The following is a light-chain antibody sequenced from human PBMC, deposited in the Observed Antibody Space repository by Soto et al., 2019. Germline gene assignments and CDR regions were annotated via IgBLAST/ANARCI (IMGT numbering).Light chain of an antibody. V-gene: IGKV1-33*01. Sequence: DIQLTQSPSSLSASVGDRVTLTCQASQDISNHLNWYQQKPGKAPNLLIYDASDLETGVPSRFSGGGSGTFFSFTINGLQPEDIATYYCQKHDGVPLFGPGTKVEIK. CDR1: QDISNH. CDR3: QKHDGVPL. J-gene: IGKJ3*01. CDR2: DAS.